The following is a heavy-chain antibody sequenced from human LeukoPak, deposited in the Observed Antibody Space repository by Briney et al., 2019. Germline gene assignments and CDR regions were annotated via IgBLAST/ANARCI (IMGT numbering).Heavy chain of an antibody. CDR1: GDTVSSNSAA. J-gene: IGHJ3*01. V-gene: IGHV6-1*01. Sequence: SQTLSLTCAISGDTVSSNSAAWNWIRQSPSRGLEWLGRTYYRSKWYYDYAVSVKSRITISPDTSKNQFSLQLNSVTADDTAVYYCARGFALDFWGQGTMVTVSS. CDR2: TYYRSKWYY. CDR3: ARGFALDF.